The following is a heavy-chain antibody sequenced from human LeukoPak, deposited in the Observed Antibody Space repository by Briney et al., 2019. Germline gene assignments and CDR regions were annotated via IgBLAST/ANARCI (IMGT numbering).Heavy chain of an antibody. V-gene: IGHV4-59*01. CDR2: IYYSGST. CDR3: ARASGGGYCSGGSCTNFDY. J-gene: IGHJ4*02. CDR1: GGSTSSYY. D-gene: IGHD2-15*01. Sequence: SETLSLTCTVSGGSTSSYYWSWIRQPPGKGLEWIGYIYYSGSTNYNPSLKSRVTISVDTSKNQFSLKLSSVTAADTAVYYCARASGGGYCSGGSCTNFDYWGQGTLVTVSS.